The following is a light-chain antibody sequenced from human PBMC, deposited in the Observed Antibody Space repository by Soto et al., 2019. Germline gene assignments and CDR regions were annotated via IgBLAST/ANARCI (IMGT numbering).Light chain of an antibody. CDR3: QVWDSSSDPLYV. V-gene: IGLV3-21*04. CDR1: NIGSKS. J-gene: IGLJ1*01. CDR2: YDS. Sequence: SYELTQPPSVSVAPGNTARIPCGGNNIGSKSVHWYQQKPGQAPVLVIYYDSDRPSGIPERFSGSNSGNTATLTISRVEAGDEADYYCQVWDSSSDPLYVFGTGTKLTVL.